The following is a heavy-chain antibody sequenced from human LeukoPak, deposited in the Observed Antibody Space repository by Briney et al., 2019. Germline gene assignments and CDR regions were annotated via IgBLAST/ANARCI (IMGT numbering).Heavy chain of an antibody. CDR3: AVDGTGTSLGFCY. CDR2: IIPIFGTA. D-gene: IGHD1-7*01. V-gene: IGHV1-69*13. CDR1: GGTFSSYA. J-gene: IGHJ4*02. Sequence: ASVKVSCKASGGTFSSYAISWVRQAPGQGLEWMGGIIPIFGTANYAQKFQGRVTITADESTSTAYMELSGLRSEDPAVYYCAVDGTGTSLGFCYWGQGTPVTVSS.